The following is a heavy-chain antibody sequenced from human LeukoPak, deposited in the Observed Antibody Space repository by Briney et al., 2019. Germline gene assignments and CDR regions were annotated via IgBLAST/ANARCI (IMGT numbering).Heavy chain of an antibody. CDR2: IYYSGST. Sequence: TSETLSLTCTVSGGSINSSSYYWGWIRQPPGKGLEWIGSIYYSGSTYYNPSLKSRVTISVDTSKNQFSLKLSSVTAADTAVYYCASLYSSGWYPLSSYYYYGMDVWGQGTTVTVSS. V-gene: IGHV4-39*01. CDR1: GGSINSSSYY. D-gene: IGHD6-19*01. CDR3: ASLYSSGWYPLSSYYYYGMDV. J-gene: IGHJ6*02.